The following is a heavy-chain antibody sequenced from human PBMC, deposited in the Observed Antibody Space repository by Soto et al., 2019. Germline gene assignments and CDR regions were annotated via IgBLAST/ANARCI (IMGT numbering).Heavy chain of an antibody. CDR3: ASGGGGRRVFDY. D-gene: IGHD3-16*01. J-gene: IGHJ4*02. CDR2: IYYSGST. CDR1: GGSISSSSYY. Sequence: SETLSLTCTVSGGSISSSSYYWGWIRQPPGKGLEWIGSIYYSGSTYYNPSLKSRVTISVDTSKNQFSLKLSSVTAADTAVYYCASGGGGRRVFDYWGQGTLVTVSS. V-gene: IGHV4-39*01.